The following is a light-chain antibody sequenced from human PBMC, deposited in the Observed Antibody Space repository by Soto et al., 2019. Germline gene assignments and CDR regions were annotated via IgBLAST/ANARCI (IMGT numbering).Light chain of an antibody. V-gene: IGKV3-11*01. CDR3: QQRSNWPRIT. Sequence: IVLTQSPATLSFTQGERVTISCRASQSVRTYLAWYRQKPGQSPRLLIYDASNRATGIPARFSGSGSGTDFTLTISSLEPEDFAVYYCQQRSNWPRITFAQ. J-gene: IGKJ5*01. CDR1: QSVRTY. CDR2: DAS.